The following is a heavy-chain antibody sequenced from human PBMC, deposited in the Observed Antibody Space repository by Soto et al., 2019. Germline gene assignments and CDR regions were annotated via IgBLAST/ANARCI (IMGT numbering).Heavy chain of an antibody. CDR2: ISYDGSNK. D-gene: IGHD3-10*01. CDR3: AKDRGGLWFGGDDAFDI. V-gene: IGHV3-30*18. Sequence: QVPLVESGGGVVQPGRSLRLSCAASGFTFSSYGMHWVRQAPGKGLEWVAVISYDGSNKYYADSVKGRFTISRDNSKNTLYLQMNSLRAEDTAVYYCAKDRGGLWFGGDDAFDIWGQGTMVTVSS. CDR1: GFTFSSYG. J-gene: IGHJ3*02.